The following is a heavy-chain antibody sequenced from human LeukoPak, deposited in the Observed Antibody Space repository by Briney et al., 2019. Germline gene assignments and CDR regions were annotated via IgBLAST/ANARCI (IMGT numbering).Heavy chain of an antibody. CDR3: AKFATTVTSGY. Sequence: GGSLRLARAAAGFTFSSYAMSWVRQAAGDWLGWVSAISAGGGRTYYGGSGKGRLSLCTDNSTQTLYMQMNSLRAEDTAVYYCAKFATTVTSGYWGQGTLVTVSS. CDR1: GFTFSSYA. D-gene: IGHD4-17*01. J-gene: IGHJ4*02. CDR2: ISAGGGRT. V-gene: IGHV3-23*01.